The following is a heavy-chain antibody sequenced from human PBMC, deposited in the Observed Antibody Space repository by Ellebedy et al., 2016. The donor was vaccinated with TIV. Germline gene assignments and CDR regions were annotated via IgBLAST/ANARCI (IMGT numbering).Heavy chain of an antibody. V-gene: IGHV5-51*01. Sequence: GESLKISCKTSGYSFPIYWIGWVRQMPGKGLEWLGIIYPGDSDTRYNPSLQGQVTISADKSISTAYLQWSSRKASDTAMYYCARGAGGSRSTEYFQHWGQGTLVTVSS. J-gene: IGHJ1*01. CDR2: IYPGDSDT. CDR1: GYSFPIYW. D-gene: IGHD3-16*01. CDR3: ARGAGGSRSTEYFQH.